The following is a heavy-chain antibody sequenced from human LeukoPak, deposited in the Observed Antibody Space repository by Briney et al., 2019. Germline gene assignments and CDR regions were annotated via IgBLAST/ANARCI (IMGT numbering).Heavy chain of an antibody. CDR3: ARSYYYGSGSYYNQEY. D-gene: IGHD3-10*01. V-gene: IGHV1-2*02. Sequence: ASVKVSCKASGYTFTGYYMHWVRQAPGQGLEWMGWINPNSGGTNYAQKFQGRVTMARDTSISTAYMELSRLRSDDTAVYYCARSYYYGSGSYYNQEYWGQGTLVTVSS. CDR2: INPNSGGT. J-gene: IGHJ4*02. CDR1: GYTFTGYY.